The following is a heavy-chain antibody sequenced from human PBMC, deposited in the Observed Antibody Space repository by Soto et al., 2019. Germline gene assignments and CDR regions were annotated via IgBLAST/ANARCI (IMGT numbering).Heavy chain of an antibody. CDR1: GGTFSSYA. J-gene: IGHJ5*02. CDR3: ARAPVDTAMVTFRWFDP. CDR2: IIPIFGTA. V-gene: IGHV1-69*06. Sequence: QVQLVQSGAEVKKPGSSVKVSCKASGGTFSSYAISWVRQAPGQGLEWMGGIIPIFGTANYAQKFQGRVTITADKSTSTAYRELSSLRSEDTAVYYCARAPVDTAMVTFRWFDPWGQGTLVTVSS. D-gene: IGHD5-18*01.